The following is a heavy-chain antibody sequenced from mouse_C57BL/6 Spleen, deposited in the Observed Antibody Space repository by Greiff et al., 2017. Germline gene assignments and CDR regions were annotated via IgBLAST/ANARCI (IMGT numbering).Heavy chain of an antibody. CDR1: GYTFTDYY. Sequence: EVQLQQSGPVLVKPGASVKMSCKASGYTFTDYYMNWVEQSHGKSLEWIGVINPYNGGTSYNQKFKGKATLTVDKSSSTAYMELNSLTSEDSAVYYCAKGSYFDYWGQGTTLTVSS. CDR2: INPYNGGT. CDR3: AKGSYFDY. J-gene: IGHJ2*01. V-gene: IGHV1-19*01. D-gene: IGHD1-1*01.